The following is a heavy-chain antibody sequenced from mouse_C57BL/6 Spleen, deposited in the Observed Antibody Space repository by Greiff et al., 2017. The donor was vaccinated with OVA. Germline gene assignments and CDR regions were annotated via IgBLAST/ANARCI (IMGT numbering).Heavy chain of an antibody. D-gene: IGHD4-1*01. CDR3: ARAGTMVDY. Sequence: EVMLVESGGGLVKPGGSLKLSCAASGFTFTDYGMHWVRQAPEKGLEWVAYISRGSSTIYYAATVTGRFTISRDNAKNTLFLQMTSLRSEDTAMYYCARAGTMVDYWGQGTTLTVSS. CDR1: GFTFTDYG. J-gene: IGHJ2*01. CDR2: ISRGSSTI. V-gene: IGHV5-17*01.